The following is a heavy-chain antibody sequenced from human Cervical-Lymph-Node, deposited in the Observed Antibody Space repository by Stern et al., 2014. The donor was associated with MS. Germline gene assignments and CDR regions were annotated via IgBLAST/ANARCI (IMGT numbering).Heavy chain of an antibody. J-gene: IGHJ4*02. CDR3: VRADGSKDDS. CDR2: ISSRGDHK. Sequence: QVQLVQSGGGWATPGGSVRLSCAGSGFIFSDYYMSWIRQAPGKGLEWVSFISSRGDHKEYADSVKGRFTVSRDNIKNSLYLQMNTLRAEDTAVYYCVRADGSKDDSWGKGTLVTVSS. CDR1: GFIFSDYY. V-gene: IGHV3-11*01. D-gene: IGHD3-10*01.